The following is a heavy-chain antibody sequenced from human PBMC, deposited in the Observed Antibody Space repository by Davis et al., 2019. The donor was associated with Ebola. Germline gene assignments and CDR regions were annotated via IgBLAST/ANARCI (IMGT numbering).Heavy chain of an antibody. CDR2: INQDSGAT. D-gene: IGHD3-10*01. V-gene: IGHV3-7*03. J-gene: IGHJ4*01. CDR1: GFSFSTYW. Sequence: PGGSLRLSCAASGFSFSTYWMTWIRQAPGKVLECVANINQDSGATYYVDSVRGRFTISRDNAKNSVYLQMNSLRAEDTALYYCARESRRGGESDYWGQGTQVTVS. CDR3: ARESRRGGESDY.